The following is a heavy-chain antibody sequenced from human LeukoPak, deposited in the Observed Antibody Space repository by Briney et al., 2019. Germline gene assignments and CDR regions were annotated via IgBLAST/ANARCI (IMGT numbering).Heavy chain of an antibody. J-gene: IGHJ6*02. CDR2: ISHSGNT. CDR3: ARGPRRVGGPYPF. V-gene: IGHV4-34*01. D-gene: IGHD2-15*01. Sequence: SETLSLTCTVSGGSITNYYWSWIRQPPGKGLEWIGEISHSGNTNFNPSLKSRVTISVDTSKNQFSLKLSSVTAADTAVYYCARGPRRVGGPYPFWGQGTAVTVSS. CDR1: GGSITNYY.